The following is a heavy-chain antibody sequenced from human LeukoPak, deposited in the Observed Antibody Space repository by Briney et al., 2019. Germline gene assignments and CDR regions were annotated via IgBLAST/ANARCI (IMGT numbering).Heavy chain of an antibody. D-gene: IGHD4-17*01. J-gene: IGHJ6*03. CDR3: ARGQLGGDPHDYYYYYMDV. CDR2: IRSVNYGGAV. Sequence: PGRSLRLSCTTSGFTFGDFAMSWFHQAPGKGLEWVGFIRSVNYGGAVEYAASVKGRFTISRDDSRRVAYLQMDGLRTEDTALYYCARGQLGGDPHDYYYYYMDVWGKGTTVTVSS. V-gene: IGHV3-49*03. CDR1: GFTFGDFA.